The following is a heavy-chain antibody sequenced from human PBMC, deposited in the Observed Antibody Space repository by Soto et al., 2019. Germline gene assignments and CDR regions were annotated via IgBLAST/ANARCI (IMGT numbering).Heavy chain of an antibody. CDR2: IYYSGST. CDR1: GGSISSGGYS. D-gene: IGHD2-2*02. J-gene: IGHJ4*02. Sequence: SETLSLTCAVSGGSISSGGYSWGWIRQPPGKGLEWIGSIYYSGSTYYNPSLKSRVTISVDTSKNQFSLKLSSVTAADTAVYYCATIPATTILTDYWGQGTLVTVSS. V-gene: IGHV4-39*01. CDR3: ATIPATTILTDY.